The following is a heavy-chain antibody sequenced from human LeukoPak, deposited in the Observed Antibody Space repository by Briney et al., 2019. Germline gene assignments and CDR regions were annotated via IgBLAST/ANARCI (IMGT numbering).Heavy chain of an antibody. CDR3: AREPRGIAAPNWFDP. V-gene: IGHV4-34*01. CDR2: INHSGST. D-gene: IGHD6-13*01. CDR1: GGSFSGYY. Sequence: KPSETLSLTCAVYGGSFSGYYWSWIRQPPGKGLEWIGEINHSGSTNYNPSLKSRVTISVDTSKNQFSLKLSSVTAADTAVYYCAREPRGIAAPNWFDPWGQGTLVTVSS. J-gene: IGHJ5*02.